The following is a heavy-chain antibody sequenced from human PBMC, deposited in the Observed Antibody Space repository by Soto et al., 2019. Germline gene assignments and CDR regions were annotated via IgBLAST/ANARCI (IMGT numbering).Heavy chain of an antibody. Sequence: SETLSLTCAVSGGSISSGGYSWSWIRQPPGKGLEWIGYIYHSGSTYYNPSLKSRVTISVDRSKNQFSLKLSSVTAADTAVYYCARARRNSGSKAYQLLYIDYWGQGTLVTVSS. J-gene: IGHJ4*02. D-gene: IGHD2-2*01. CDR1: GGSISSGGYS. CDR2: IYHSGST. CDR3: ARARRNSGSKAYQLLYIDY. V-gene: IGHV4-30-2*01.